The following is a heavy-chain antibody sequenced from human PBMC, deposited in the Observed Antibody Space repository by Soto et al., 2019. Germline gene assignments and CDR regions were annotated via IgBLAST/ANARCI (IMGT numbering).Heavy chain of an antibody. V-gene: IGHV3-66*01. Sequence: SGGSLRLSCAASGITVSSRFMSWVRQTPGNGLEWVSILYSDGTTSYADSVKGRFTISRDNSKNTLYLQMNSLRAEDTAMYYCASRPGDIMPPGTYPLDYWGHGALVTSPQ. CDR1: GITVSSRF. J-gene: IGHJ4*01. CDR3: ASRPGDIMPPGTYPLDY. D-gene: IGHD5-12*01. CDR2: LYSDGTT.